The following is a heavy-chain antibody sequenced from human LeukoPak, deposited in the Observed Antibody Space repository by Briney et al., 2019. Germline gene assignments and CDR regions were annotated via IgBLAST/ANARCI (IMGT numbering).Heavy chain of an antibody. V-gene: IGHV3-21*01. D-gene: IGHD4-23*01. CDR2: ISSSSSYI. CDR1: GFTFSSYS. Sequence: GGSLRLSCAASGFTFSSYSMNWVRQAPGKGLEWVSSISSSSSYIYYADSVKGRFTISRDNAKKSLYLQMNSLIAEDMAVYYCARDRTTVVTSFDYWGQGTLVTVSS. CDR3: ARDRTTVVTSFDY. J-gene: IGHJ4*02.